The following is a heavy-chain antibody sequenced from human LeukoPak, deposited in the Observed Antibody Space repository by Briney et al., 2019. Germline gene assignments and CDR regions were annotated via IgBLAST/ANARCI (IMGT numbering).Heavy chain of an antibody. CDR2: INWNGGST. Sequence: WGSLRLSCAASGFTFDDYGMSWVRQAPGKGLEWVSGINWNGGSTGYADSVKGRFTISRDNAKNSLYLQMNSLRAEDTALYYCARHGGGLEWLLFVSYYMDVWGKGTTVTVSS. CDR3: ARHGGGLEWLLFVSYYMDV. V-gene: IGHV3-20*04. D-gene: IGHD3-3*01. J-gene: IGHJ6*03. CDR1: GFTFDDYG.